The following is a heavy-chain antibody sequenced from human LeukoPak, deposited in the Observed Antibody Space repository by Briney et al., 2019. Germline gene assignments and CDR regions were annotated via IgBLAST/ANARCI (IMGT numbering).Heavy chain of an antibody. D-gene: IGHD3/OR15-3a*01. CDR1: GYTFSSYG. CDR3: ARDDIWIGKPDDC. CDR2: ISAYRGNT. V-gene: IGHV1-18*04. Sequence: EASVKVSCKASGYTFSSYGMSWVRQAPGQGLEWMGWISAYRGNTHYVQKFQGRVTMTTDTSTSTAYLELRSLRSDDTAVYYCARDDIWIGKPDDCWGQGTLVTVSP. J-gene: IGHJ4*02.